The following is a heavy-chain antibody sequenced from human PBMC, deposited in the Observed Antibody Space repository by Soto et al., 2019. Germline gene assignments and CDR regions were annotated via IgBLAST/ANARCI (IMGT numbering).Heavy chain of an antibody. CDR1: GGSFSCYY. V-gene: IGHV4-34*01. D-gene: IGHD3-10*01. CDR3: ARARKGPTYYYGSGSYLPTYYYGMDV. J-gene: IGHJ6*02. CDR2: INHSGST. Sequence: SETRSLTCAVYGGSFSCYYWSWIRQPPGKGLEWIGEINHSGSTNYNPSLKSRVTISVDTSKNQFSLKLSSVTAADTAVYYCARARKGPTYYYGSGSYLPTYYYGMDVWGQGTTVTVSS.